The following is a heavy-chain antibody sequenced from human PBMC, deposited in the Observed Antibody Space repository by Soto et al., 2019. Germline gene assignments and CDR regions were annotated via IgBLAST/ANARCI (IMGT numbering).Heavy chain of an antibody. Sequence: SETLCLTCTVAGGSISSYYWSWIRPPPGKGLEWIGYIYYSGSTNYNPSLKSRVTISVDTSKNQFSLKLSSVTAADTAVYYCARELFGRSVWFDPWGQGTLVTVSS. CDR1: GGSISSYY. V-gene: IGHV4-59*01. D-gene: IGHD3-10*01. CDR2: IYYSGST. CDR3: ARELFGRSVWFDP. J-gene: IGHJ5*02.